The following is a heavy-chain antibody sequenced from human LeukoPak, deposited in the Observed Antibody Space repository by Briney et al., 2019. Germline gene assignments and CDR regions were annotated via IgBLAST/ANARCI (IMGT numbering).Heavy chain of an antibody. CDR2: ISGGGGST. J-gene: IGHJ4*02. Sequence: PGGSLRLSCAASGFTFSNYVMNWVRQAPGKGLEWVSAISGGGGSTYYADSVKGRFTISRDNSKNTLYLQMNSLRAEDTAVYYCAKASGQWLVTHWGQGTLVTVSS. D-gene: IGHD6-19*01. CDR3: AKASGQWLVTH. CDR1: GFTFSNYV. V-gene: IGHV3-23*01.